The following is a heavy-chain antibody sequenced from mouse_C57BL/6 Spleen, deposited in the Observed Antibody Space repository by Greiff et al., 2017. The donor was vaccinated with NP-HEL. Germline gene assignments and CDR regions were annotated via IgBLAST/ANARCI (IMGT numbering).Heavy chain of an antibody. CDR2: IYPGDGDT. J-gene: IGHJ4*01. Sequence: QVQLQQSGPELVKPGASVKISCKASGYAFSSSWMNWVKQRPGKGLEWIGRIYPGDGDTNYNGKFKGKATLTADKSSSTAYMQLSSLTSEDSAVYFCAREGGNYDAMDYWGQGTSVTVSS. V-gene: IGHV1-82*01. CDR3: AREGGNYDAMDY. CDR1: GYAFSSSW. D-gene: IGHD2-1*01.